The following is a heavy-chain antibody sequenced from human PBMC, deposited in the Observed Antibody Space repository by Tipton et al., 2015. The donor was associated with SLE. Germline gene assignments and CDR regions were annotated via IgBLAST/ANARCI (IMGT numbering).Heavy chain of an antibody. D-gene: IGHD3-10*01. J-gene: IGHJ6*02. Sequence: TLSLTCTVSGFSISSSSYTWGWIRQPPGKGLEWIGTIHYSGTTYYNPSLRSRVTISVDTSKNQFSLKVNSVTAADTAVYYCARDSGGSDVWGQGTTVTVSS. V-gene: IGHV4-39*07. CDR1: GFSISSSSYT. CDR2: IHYSGTT. CDR3: ARDSGGSDV.